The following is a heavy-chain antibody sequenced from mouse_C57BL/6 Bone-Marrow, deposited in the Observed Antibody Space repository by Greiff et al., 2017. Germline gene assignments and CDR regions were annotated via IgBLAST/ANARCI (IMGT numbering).Heavy chain of an antibody. V-gene: IGHV14-4*01. CDR3: SSFDGNYFDF. CDR2: IDPEIGDT. J-gene: IGHJ2*01. D-gene: IGHD2-3*01. CDR1: GFNIKDDY. Sequence: EVKLMESGAELVRPGASVKLSCTASGFNIKDDYIHWVKQRPEQGLEWIGWIDPEIGDTEYASKFQGKATITSDTSSNTAYLQLSSLTSEYTAVYYCSSFDGNYFDFWGQGTPLTVAS.